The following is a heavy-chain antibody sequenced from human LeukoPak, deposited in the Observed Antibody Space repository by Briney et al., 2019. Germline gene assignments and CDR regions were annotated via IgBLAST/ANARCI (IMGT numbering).Heavy chain of an antibody. D-gene: IGHD6-19*01. CDR3: ARDLVAVAGTLRFDP. J-gene: IGHJ5*02. CDR2: INWNGGST. CDR1: GFTFDDYG. V-gene: IGHV3-20*04. Sequence: GGSLRLSCAASGFTFDDYGMSWVRQAPGKGLEWVSGINWNGGSTGHADSVKGRFTISRDNAKNSLYLQMNSLRAEDTALYYCARDLVAVAGTLRFDPWGQGTLVTVSS.